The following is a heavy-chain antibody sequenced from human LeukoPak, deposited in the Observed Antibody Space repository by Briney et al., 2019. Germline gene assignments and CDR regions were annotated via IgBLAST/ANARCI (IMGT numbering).Heavy chain of an antibody. CDR1: GGTFSSYA. V-gene: IGHV1-2*02. J-gene: IGHJ4*02. CDR3: ARSIAAAGKITPFDY. D-gene: IGHD6-13*01. Sequence: ASVKVSCKASGGTFSSYAISWVRQAPGQGLEWMGWINPNSGGTNYAQKFQGRVTMTRDTSISTAYMELSRLRSDDTAVYYCARSIAAAGKITPFDYWGQGTLVTVSS. CDR2: INPNSGGT.